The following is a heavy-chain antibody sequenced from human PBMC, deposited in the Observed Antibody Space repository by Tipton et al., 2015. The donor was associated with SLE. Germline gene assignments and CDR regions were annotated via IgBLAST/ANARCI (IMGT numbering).Heavy chain of an antibody. Sequence: TLSLTCTVSGGSISSHYWGWIRQPPGKGLEWIGYIYYSGSTNYNPSLKSRVTISVDTSKNQFSLKLSSVTAADTAVYYCAREPSWGGNAFDIWGQGTMVTVSS. V-gene: IGHV4-59*11. D-gene: IGHD3-16*01. CDR1: GGSISSHY. CDR2: IYYSGST. J-gene: IGHJ3*02. CDR3: AREPSWGGNAFDI.